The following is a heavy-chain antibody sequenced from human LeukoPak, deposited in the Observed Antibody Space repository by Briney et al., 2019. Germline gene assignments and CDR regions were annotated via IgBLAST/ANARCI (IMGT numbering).Heavy chain of an antibody. D-gene: IGHD2-15*01. CDR2: IYNGGST. Sequence: GGSLSLSSAASGFTVSSNYMSWVRQAPPKGREGGSGIYNGGSTYYADSSKNRFTISRHNSTNTLYLQMNSLRAADTAVYYCWREIVYAFDSGGQGRMVTVSS. CDR1: GFTVSSNY. J-gene: IGHJ3*02. CDR3: WREIVYAFDS. V-gene: IGHV3-53*01.